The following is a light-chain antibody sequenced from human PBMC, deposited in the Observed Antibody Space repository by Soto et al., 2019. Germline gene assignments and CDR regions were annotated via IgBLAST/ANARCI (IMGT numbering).Light chain of an antibody. CDR2: DAS. CDR3: QQRSNWPPGVYT. J-gene: IGKJ2*01. V-gene: IGKV3-11*01. Sequence: EIVLTQSPATLSLSPRERATLSCRASQSVSSYLAWYQQKPGQAPRLLIYDASNRATGIPARFSGSGSGTAFTLTISSLEPEDFAVYYCQQRSNWPPGVYTFGQGTKLEIK. CDR1: QSVSSY.